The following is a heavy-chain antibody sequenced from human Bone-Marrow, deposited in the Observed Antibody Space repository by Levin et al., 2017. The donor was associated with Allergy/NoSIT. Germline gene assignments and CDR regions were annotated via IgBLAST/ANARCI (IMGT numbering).Heavy chain of an antibody. CDR1: GGSISNYY. Sequence: PSETLSLTCTVSGGSISNYYWSWIRQPPGKGLEWIGYIYYSGTTNYNPSLKSRVTISVDTSKSQFSLKLTSLTAADTAIYYCAKMGDTAMVDPFDYWGQGTLVTVSS. D-gene: IGHD5-18*01. V-gene: IGHV4-59*03. CDR2: IYYSGTT. J-gene: IGHJ4*02. CDR3: AKMGDTAMVDPFDY.